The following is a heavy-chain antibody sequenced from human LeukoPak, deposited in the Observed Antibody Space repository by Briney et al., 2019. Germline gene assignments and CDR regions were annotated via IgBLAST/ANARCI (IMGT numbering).Heavy chain of an antibody. J-gene: IGHJ4*02. D-gene: IGHD2-15*01. Sequence: QPGGSLRLSCAASGFTFSSYTMHWVRQTPGKGLEWVAVISYDGNSQYYADSVKGRFTISRDNSKNTLYLQMNSLRAEDTAVYYCAKDIVVVVAATHDYWGQGTLVTVSS. CDR1: GFTFSSYT. CDR2: ISYDGNSQ. CDR3: AKDIVVVVAATHDY. V-gene: IGHV3-30-3*01.